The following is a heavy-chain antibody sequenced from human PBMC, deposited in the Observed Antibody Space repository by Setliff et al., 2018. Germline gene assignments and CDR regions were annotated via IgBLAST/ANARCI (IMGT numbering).Heavy chain of an antibody. J-gene: IGHJ6*03. V-gene: IGHV1-69*05. D-gene: IGHD5-18*01. Sequence: SVKVSCKASGDTFSSYGISWVRQAPGQGLEWMGGTIPMFGSTSYAQKFQGRVTIITDESTTSAYMELSSLGSEDTAVYYCVREGVDTRSSTDYRYYMDVWGKGTTVTVSS. CDR3: VREGVDTRSSTDYRYYMDV. CDR1: GDTFSSYG. CDR2: TIPMFGST.